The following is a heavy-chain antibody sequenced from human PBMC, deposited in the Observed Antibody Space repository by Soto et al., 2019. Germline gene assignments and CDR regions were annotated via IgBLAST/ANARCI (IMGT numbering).Heavy chain of an antibody. Sequence: GESLKISCKGSGYSFPSDWIGWVRQMPGKGLEWMGSIYPADSDTRYSPAFQGQVTISADKSIRTAYLQWSSLKASDTATYYCARDRLMATAGTARHYFGLDVWGQGTTVTVSS. CDR2: IYPADSDT. CDR1: GYSFPSDW. D-gene: IGHD5-18*01. V-gene: IGHV5-51*01. CDR3: ARDRLMATAGTARHYFGLDV. J-gene: IGHJ6*02.